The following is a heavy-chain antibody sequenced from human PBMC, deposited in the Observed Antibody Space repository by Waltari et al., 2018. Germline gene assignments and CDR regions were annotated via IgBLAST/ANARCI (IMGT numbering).Heavy chain of an antibody. V-gene: IGHV4-59*08. CDR1: GASISSYY. D-gene: IGHD3-3*01. Sequence: QVQLQESGPGLVKPSETLSLPCPVSGASISSYYWSWIRQPPGPGLEWIGYIYYSGSTNYNPSLKSRVTISVDTSKNQFSLKLSSVTAADTAVYYCARLRSQLRFLEWPWGSWFDPWGQGTLVTVSS. CDR3: ARLRSQLRFLEWPWGSWFDP. CDR2: IYYSGST. J-gene: IGHJ5*02.